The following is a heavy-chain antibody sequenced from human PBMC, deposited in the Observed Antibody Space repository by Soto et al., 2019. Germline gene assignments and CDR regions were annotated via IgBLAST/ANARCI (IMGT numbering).Heavy chain of an antibody. V-gene: IGHV3-74*01. J-gene: IGHJ1*01. CDR1: GFTFSSYW. Sequence: EVQLVESGGGLVQPGGSLRLSCAASGFTFSSYWMHWVRQAPGKGLVWVSSISTDASSTSYADPVKGRFTISSDNVKNTLYLQMTSVRAEDTAVYYCARLPNKSPQNWGQGTLVIVSP. CDR3: ARLPNKSPQN. CDR2: ISTDASST.